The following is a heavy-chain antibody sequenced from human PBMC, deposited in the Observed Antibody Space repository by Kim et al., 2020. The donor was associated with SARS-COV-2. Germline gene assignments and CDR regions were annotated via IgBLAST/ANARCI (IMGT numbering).Heavy chain of an antibody. CDR2: ISWNSCSI. D-gene: IGHD3-10*02. J-gene: IGHJ6*01. CDR1: GFSFDDYA. CDR3: SFSHVSCRYSYY. V-gene: IGHV3-9*01. Sequence: GGSLRLFCAASGFSFDDYAMHWVRQGPGKGLEWVSGISWNSCSIGYSYSVQCRFTISRDNANHSLYLQISSLRADDTSLYSFSFSHVSCRYSYY.